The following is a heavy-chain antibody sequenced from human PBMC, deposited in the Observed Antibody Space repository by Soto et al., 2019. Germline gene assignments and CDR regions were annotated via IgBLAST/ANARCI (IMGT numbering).Heavy chain of an antibody. V-gene: IGHV4-34*01. J-gene: IGHJ6*02. CDR2: INHSGST. D-gene: IGHD2-2*01. CDR1: GGSFSGYY. CDR3: ASNIVVVPAAHDPAKRRMYV. Sequence: QVQLQQWGAGLLKPTETLSLTCAVYGGSFSGYYWSWIRQPPGKGLEWIGEINHSGSTNYNPSLKSRVTISVDTSKNQFSLKLSSVTAADTAVYYCASNIVVVPAAHDPAKRRMYVWGQGTTVTVSS.